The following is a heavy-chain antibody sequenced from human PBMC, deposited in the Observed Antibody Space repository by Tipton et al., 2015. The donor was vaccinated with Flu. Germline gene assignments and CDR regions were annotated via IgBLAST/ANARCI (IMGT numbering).Heavy chain of an antibody. Sequence: VQLVQSGGGVVQPGRSLRLSCAASGFTLSNYWMTWVRQAPGKGLEWVANINQDGSQKHYVDSVKGRFTISRDNPVNSMYMQMNSLRAEDTAVYYCVRAIYNSDNYSGQGTLVTVSS. D-gene: IGHD1-14*01. V-gene: IGHV3-7*01. CDR2: INQDGSQK. CDR3: VRAIYNSDNY. CDR1: GFTLSNYW. J-gene: IGHJ4*02.